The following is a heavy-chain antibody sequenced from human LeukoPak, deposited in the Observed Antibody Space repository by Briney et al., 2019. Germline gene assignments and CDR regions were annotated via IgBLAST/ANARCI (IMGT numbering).Heavy chain of an antibody. D-gene: IGHD3-22*01. CDR3: ARARRYYDSSGYYPNYYYYYMDV. V-gene: IGHV1-69*13. CDR1: GGTFSSYA. J-gene: IGHJ6*03. CDR2: IIPIFGTA. Sequence: SVKVSCKASGGTFSSYAISWVRQAPGQGLEWMGGIIPIFGTANYAQKFQGRVTITADESTSTAYMELSSLRSEDTAVYYCARARRYYDSSGYYPNYYYYYMDVWGKGTTVTVSS.